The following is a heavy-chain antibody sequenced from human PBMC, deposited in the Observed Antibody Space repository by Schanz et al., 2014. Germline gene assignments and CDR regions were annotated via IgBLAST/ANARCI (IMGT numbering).Heavy chain of an antibody. CDR3: ARGSPPYCTSTSCYLEP. Sequence: QVQLLQSGAEVKKPGASVRVSCKASGYTFTGYYMNWVRQAPGQGLEWMGWINPNSGGTDYAQKFQGRVTMTSDTSISTAYMVLSSLRSDDTAVYYCARGSPPYCTSTSCYLEPWGQGTLVTVSS. D-gene: IGHD2-2*01. CDR2: INPNSGGT. V-gene: IGHV1-2*02. J-gene: IGHJ5*02. CDR1: GYTFTGYY.